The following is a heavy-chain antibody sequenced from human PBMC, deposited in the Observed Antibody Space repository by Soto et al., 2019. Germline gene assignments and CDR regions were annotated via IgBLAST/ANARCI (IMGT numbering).Heavy chain of an antibody. J-gene: IGHJ6*02. CDR2: ISGSGGST. CDR3: AKDGYYYDSSGYYSPYYYGMDV. Sequence: GFLRLSCAASGFTFSSYAMSWVRQAPGKGLEWVSAISGSGGSTYYADSVKGRFTISRDNSKNTLYLQMNSLRAEDTAVYYCAKDGYYYDSSGYYSPYYYGMDVWGQGTTVTVSS. V-gene: IGHV3-23*01. CDR1: GFTFSSYA. D-gene: IGHD3-22*01.